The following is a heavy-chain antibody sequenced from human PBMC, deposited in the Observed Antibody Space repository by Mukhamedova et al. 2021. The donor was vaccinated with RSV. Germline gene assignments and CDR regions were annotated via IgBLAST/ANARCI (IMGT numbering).Heavy chain of an antibody. V-gene: IGHV3-30*01. Sequence: VEWVAVISYDGSNKYYADSVKGRFTISRDNSKNTLYLQMNSLRAEDTAVYYCARELGEIVVVPAAILYYYYMDVWGKGTTVTVSS. CDR3: ARELGEIVVVPAAILYYYYMDV. D-gene: IGHD2-2*01. CDR2: ISYDGSNK. J-gene: IGHJ6*03.